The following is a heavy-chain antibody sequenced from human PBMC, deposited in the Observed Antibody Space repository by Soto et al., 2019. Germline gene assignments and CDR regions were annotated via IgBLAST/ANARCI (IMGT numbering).Heavy chain of an antibody. J-gene: IGHJ6*02. D-gene: IGHD6-13*01. Sequence: PGGSLRLSCAASGFTFSSYGMHWVRQAPGKGLEWVAVISYDGSNKYYADSVKGRFTISRDNSKNTLYLQMNSLRAEDTAVYYCAKGPGRSSWYSEVYYYYGMDVWGQGTTVTVSS. CDR1: GFTFSSYG. V-gene: IGHV3-30*18. CDR2: ISYDGSNK. CDR3: AKGPGRSSWYSEVYYYYGMDV.